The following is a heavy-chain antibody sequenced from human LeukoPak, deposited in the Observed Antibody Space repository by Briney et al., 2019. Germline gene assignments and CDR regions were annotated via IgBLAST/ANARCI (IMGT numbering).Heavy chain of an antibody. V-gene: IGHV4-34*01. J-gene: IGHJ4*02. CDR3: ASAWIAAAGSIDY. CDR1: GGSFSGYY. Sequence: KPSETLSLTCAVYGGSFSGYYWRWIRQPPGKGLEWIGEINHSGSTNYNPSLKSRVTISVDTSKNQFSLKLSSVTAADTAVYYCASAWIAAAGSIDYWGQGTLVTVSS. D-gene: IGHD6-13*01. CDR2: INHSGST.